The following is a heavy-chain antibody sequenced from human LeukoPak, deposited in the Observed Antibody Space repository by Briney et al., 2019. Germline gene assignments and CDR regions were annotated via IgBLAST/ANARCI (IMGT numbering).Heavy chain of an antibody. J-gene: IGHJ4*02. CDR1: GFTFSSRDW. Sequence: GGSLRLSCVASGFTFSSRDWMTWVRPAPGKGLEWVANIKQDGSEKNYVDSVKGRFTISRDNAKNSLYLQMNSLRAEDTAVYYCARFRTAMQLWKGYYFDYWGQGTLVTVSS. D-gene: IGHD5-18*01. CDR3: ARFRTAMQLWKGYYFDY. V-gene: IGHV3-7*01. CDR2: IKQDGSEK.